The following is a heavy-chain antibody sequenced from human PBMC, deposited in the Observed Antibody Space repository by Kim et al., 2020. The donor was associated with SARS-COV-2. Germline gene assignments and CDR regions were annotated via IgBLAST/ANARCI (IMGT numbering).Heavy chain of an antibody. D-gene: IGHD6-13*01. CDR3: ARDGSHRAAAGTEEVDY. CDR2: IYYSGST. V-gene: IGHV4-39*07. Sequence: SETLSLTCTVSGGSISSSSYYWGWIRQPPGKGLEWIGSIYYSGSTYYNPSLKSRVTISVDTSKNQFSLKLSSVTAADTAVYYCARDGSHRAAAGTEEVDYWGQGTLVTVSS. J-gene: IGHJ4*02. CDR1: GGSISSSSYY.